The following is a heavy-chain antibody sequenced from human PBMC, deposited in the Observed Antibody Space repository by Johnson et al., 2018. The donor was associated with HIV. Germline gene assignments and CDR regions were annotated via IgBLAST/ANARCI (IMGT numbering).Heavy chain of an antibody. D-gene: IGHD4-23*01. V-gene: IGHV3-30*02. Sequence: QVQLVESGGGVVQPGGSLRLSCAASGFTFSSYGMHWVRQAPGKGLEWVAFIRYDGSNKYYADSVKGRFTISRDNSKNTLYLQMNSLRAEDTAVYYCAKSPGKDHGGNSGAFDSWGQGTKVTVSS. CDR3: AKSPGKDHGGNSGAFDS. CDR2: IRYDGSNK. CDR1: GFTFSSYG. J-gene: IGHJ3*02.